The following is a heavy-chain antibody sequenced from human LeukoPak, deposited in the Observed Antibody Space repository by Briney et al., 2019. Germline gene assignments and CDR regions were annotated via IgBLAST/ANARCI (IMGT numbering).Heavy chain of an antibody. CDR3: ARVMTYYDFWSGYHTDYYYYMDV. V-gene: IGHV4-59*01. J-gene: IGHJ6*03. Sequence: PSETMSLTCTVSGGSISSYYWSWIRQPPGKGLEWIGYIYYSGSTNYNPSLKSRVTISVDPSKNQFSLKLSSVTAADTAVNYGARVMTYYDFWSGYHTDYYYYMDVWGKGTTVTVSS. CDR2: IYYSGST. D-gene: IGHD3-3*01. CDR1: GGSISSYY.